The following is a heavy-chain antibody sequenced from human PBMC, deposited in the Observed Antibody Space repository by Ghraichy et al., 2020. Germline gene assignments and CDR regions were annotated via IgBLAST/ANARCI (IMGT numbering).Heavy chain of an antibody. CDR1: GFTFSSYA. J-gene: IGHJ4*02. CDR3: ARNGDGDYPDY. CDR2: ISYDGSNK. Sequence: GSLRLSCAASGFTFSSYAMHWVRQAPGKGLEWVAVISYDGSNKYYADSVKGRFTISRDNSKNTLYLQMNSLRAEDTAVYYCARNGDGDYPDYWGQGTLVTVSS. D-gene: IGHD4-17*01. V-gene: IGHV3-30*04.